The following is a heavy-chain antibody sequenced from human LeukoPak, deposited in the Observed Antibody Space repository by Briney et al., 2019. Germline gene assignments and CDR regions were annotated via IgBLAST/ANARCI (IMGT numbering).Heavy chain of an antibody. Sequence: SETLSLTCTVSGYSISSGYYWGWIRQPPGKGLEWIGSIYDSGSTYYNPPLKSRVSISVDTSKSQFSLKLSSVTAADTAVYYCARSRGTMVRGVPPWYFDLWGRGTLVTVSS. J-gene: IGHJ2*01. CDR2: IYDSGST. V-gene: IGHV4-38-2*02. D-gene: IGHD3-10*01. CDR3: ARSRGTMVRGVPPWYFDL. CDR1: GYSISSGYY.